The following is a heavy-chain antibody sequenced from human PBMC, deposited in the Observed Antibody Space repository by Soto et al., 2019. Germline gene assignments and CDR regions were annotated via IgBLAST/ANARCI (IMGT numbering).Heavy chain of an antibody. J-gene: IGHJ5*02. CDR2: ITAGGDGI. CDR3: AKGVDQWELLPWFDP. CDR1: GFTFSNYA. Sequence: PSLSCAASGFTFSNYAMSWVRQAPGKEPEWVSVITAGGDGIHYADSVKGRITISRDNSKTILYLQMNSLRPEDTAVYYCAKGVDQWELLPWFDPRGQVTLVTVSS. V-gene: IGHV3-23*01. D-gene: IGHD1-26*01.